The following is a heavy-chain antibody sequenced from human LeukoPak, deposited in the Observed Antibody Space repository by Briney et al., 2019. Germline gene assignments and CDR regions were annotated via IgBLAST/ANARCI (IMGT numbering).Heavy chain of an antibody. CDR1: GFTFSSYA. V-gene: IGHV3-30*04. D-gene: IGHD5-12*01. J-gene: IGHJ4*02. CDR2: ISYDGSNK. Sequence: GGSLRLSCAASGFTFSSYAMHWVRQAPGKGLEWVAVISYDGSNKYYADSVKGRFTISRDNSKNTLYLQMNSLRAEDTAVYYCARDSYSGYDRLLNWGQGTLVTVSS. CDR3: ARDSYSGYDRLLN.